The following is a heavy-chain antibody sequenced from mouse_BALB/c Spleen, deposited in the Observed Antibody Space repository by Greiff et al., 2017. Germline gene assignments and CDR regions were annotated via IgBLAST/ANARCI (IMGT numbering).Heavy chain of an antibody. Sequence: EVKLMESGGGLVQPGGSRKLSCAASGFTFSSFGMHWVRQAPEKGLEWVAYISSGSSTIYYADTVKGRFTISRDNPKNTLFLQMTSLRSEDTAMYYCARGDYEGRFAYWGQGTLVTVSA. V-gene: IGHV5-17*02. J-gene: IGHJ3*01. CDR3: ARGDYEGRFAY. D-gene: IGHD2-4*01. CDR2: ISSGSSTI. CDR1: GFTFSSFG.